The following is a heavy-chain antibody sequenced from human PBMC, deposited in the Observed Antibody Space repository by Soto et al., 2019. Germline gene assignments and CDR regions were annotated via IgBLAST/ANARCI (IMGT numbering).Heavy chain of an antibody. CDR2: IYYSGST. J-gene: IGHJ4*02. CDR1: GGSISSYY. D-gene: IGHD2-21*01. Sequence: SETLSLTCTVSGGSISSYYWSWIRQPPGKGLEWIGYIYYSGSTNYNPSLKSRVTISVDTSKNQFSLKLSSVTAAATAVYYCARGNVVAIDYWGQGTLVTVSS. CDR3: ARGNVVAIDY. V-gene: IGHV4-59*01.